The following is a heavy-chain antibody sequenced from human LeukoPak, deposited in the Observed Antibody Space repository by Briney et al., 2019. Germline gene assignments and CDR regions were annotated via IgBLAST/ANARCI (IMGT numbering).Heavy chain of an antibody. V-gene: IGHV4-34*01. CDR1: SFXXXY. D-gene: IGHD3-16*01. CDR2: INHSGST. CDR3: ARRISWAAYYFDY. Sequence: SFXXXYWSWXXQXPGKGLEWIGEINHSGSTNYNPSLKSRVTISVDTSKTQFSLKLSSVTAADTAVYYCARRISWAAYYFDYWGQGTLVTVSS. J-gene: IGHJ4*02.